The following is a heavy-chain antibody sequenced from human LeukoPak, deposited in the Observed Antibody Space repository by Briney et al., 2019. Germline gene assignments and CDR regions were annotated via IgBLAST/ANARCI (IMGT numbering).Heavy chain of an antibody. Sequence: SGGSLRLSCAASGFTFNNFAMSWVRQAPEKGLEWVSGIIGSGDSTYYVDSVKGRFTISRDNSKKTLYLQMNSLRAEDTAVYYCAKADIVATINNFDYWGQGTLVTVSS. CDR1: GFTFNNFA. CDR2: IIGSGDST. CDR3: AKADIVATINNFDY. J-gene: IGHJ4*02. D-gene: IGHD5-12*01. V-gene: IGHV3-23*01.